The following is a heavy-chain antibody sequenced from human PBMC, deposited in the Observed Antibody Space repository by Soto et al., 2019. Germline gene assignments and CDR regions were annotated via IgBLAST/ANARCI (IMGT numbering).Heavy chain of an antibody. CDR2: IYYSGST. J-gene: IGHJ5*02. V-gene: IGHV4-31*03. Sequence: PSETLSLTCTVSGGSISSGGYYWSWILQHPGKGLEWIGYIYYSGSTYYNPSLKSRVTISVDTSKNQFSLKLSSVTAADTAVYYCARGKSGLTTPYNWFDPWGQGTLVTVSS. CDR3: ARGKSGLTTPYNWFDP. D-gene: IGHD3-10*01. CDR1: GGSISSGGYY.